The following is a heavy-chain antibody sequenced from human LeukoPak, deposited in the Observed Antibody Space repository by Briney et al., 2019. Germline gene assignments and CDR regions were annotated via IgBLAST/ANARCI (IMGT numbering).Heavy chain of an antibody. CDR2: IYGDGST. CDR3: ARINYRAFSI. D-gene: IGHD4-11*01. CDR1: AFTVSTNY. V-gene: IGHV3-66*01. Sequence: GGSLRLSCVASAFTVSTNYMIWVRQAPGKGLEWVSLIYGDGSTYYTDSVKGRVTISRDNSKNTVFLQMNSQRAEDTALYYCARINYRAFSIWGQGTMVTASS. J-gene: IGHJ3*02.